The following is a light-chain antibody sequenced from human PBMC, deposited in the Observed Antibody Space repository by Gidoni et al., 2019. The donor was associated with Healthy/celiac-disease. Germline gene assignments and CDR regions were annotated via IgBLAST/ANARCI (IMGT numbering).Light chain of an antibody. CDR2: AAS. CDR1: QSISSY. J-gene: IGKJ2*01. CDR3: QQSYSTPHS. V-gene: IGKV1-39*01. Sequence: DIQMTQSPSSLSASVGDRVTITCRASQSISSYLNWYQQKPGKAPKLLIYAASSLHGGVSSRFSGSGSGTDFTLTISSLQPEDFATYYCQQSYSTPHSFGPGTKPEIK.